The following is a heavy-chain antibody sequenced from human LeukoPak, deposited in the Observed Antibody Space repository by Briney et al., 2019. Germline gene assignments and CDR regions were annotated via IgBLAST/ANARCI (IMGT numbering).Heavy chain of an antibody. V-gene: IGHV3-48*01. Sequence: PGGSLRLSCAASGFTVSSNYMSWVRQAPGKGLEWVSYISSSSSTIYYADSVKGRFTISRDNAKNSLYLQMNSLRAEDTAVYYCARDQAAAGLYYYYYYYMDVWGKGTTVTVSS. CDR2: ISSSSSTI. D-gene: IGHD6-13*01. CDR3: ARDQAAAGLYYYYYYYMDV. J-gene: IGHJ6*03. CDR1: GFTVSSNY.